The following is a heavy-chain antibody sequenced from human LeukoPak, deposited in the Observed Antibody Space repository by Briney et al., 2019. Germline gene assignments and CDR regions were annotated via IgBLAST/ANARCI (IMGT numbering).Heavy chain of an antibody. CDR2: IKQDGSEK. CDR1: GFTFDDYG. V-gene: IGHV3-7*01. J-gene: IGHJ6*03. Sequence: GGSLRLSCAASGFTFDDYGMSWVRQAPGKGLEWVANIKQDGSEKYYVDSVKGRFTISRDNAKNSLYLQMNSLRAEDTAVYYCARSMDVWGKGTTVTVSS. CDR3: ARSMDV.